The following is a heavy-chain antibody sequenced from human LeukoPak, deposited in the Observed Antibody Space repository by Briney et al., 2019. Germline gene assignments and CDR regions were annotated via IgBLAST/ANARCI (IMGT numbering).Heavy chain of an antibody. CDR3: ARSSYGAFDI. Sequence: GGSLRLSCAASGFTFSSYWMSWVRQAPGKGLEWVADIKQDGSEKYFADSVKGRFTISRDNAKNSLYLQMNSLRPEDTAVYYCARSSYGAFDIWGQGTMVAVSS. CDR1: GFTFSSYW. V-gene: IGHV3-7*05. CDR2: IKQDGSEK. J-gene: IGHJ3*02. D-gene: IGHD1-26*01.